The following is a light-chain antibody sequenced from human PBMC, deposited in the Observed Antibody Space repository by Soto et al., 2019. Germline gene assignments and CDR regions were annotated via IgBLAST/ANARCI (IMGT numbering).Light chain of an antibody. CDR3: QQYNNLPWT. Sequence: ISMKQSPAALAVYQGGRATLSCRASQSISDTLAWYQQNPGQAPRLLIYGASARVPGFPARFSGSGSGTDFTLTISSLQSEDFAVYYSQQYNNLPWTFAHGTKVDI. J-gene: IGKJ1*01. CDR2: GAS. V-gene: IGKV3-15*01. CDR1: QSISDT.